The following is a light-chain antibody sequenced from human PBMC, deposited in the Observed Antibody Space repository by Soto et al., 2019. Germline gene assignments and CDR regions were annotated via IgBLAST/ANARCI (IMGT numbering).Light chain of an antibody. CDR1: QSISSY. J-gene: IGKJ4*01. CDR2: AAS. V-gene: IGKV1-39*01. Sequence: DIQMTQSPSSRSASVGDRVTITRRASQSISSYLNWYQQKPGKAPKLLIYAASTLQSGVPSRFSGSGSGTDFTLTISCLQSEDFATYYCQQYYSFPITFGGGTKVDIK. CDR3: QQYYSFPIT.